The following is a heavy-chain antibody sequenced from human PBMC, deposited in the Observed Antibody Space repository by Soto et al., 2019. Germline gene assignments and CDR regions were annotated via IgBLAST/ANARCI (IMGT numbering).Heavy chain of an antibody. CDR1: GSTFSDNY. CDR3: ERCAKPYSSGRDVLDI. J-gene: IGHJ3*02. V-gene: IGHV3-11*01. CDR2: ISGGGGTT. D-gene: IGHD6-19*01. Sequence: QVQLVESGGGLVKPGGSLRLSCAASGSTFSDNYMSWIRQAPGKGLEWISYISGGGGTTHYADSVKGRFTISRDNAKKSRYLQINNLRVEDTAVYYCERCAKPYSSGRDVLDIWGQGTMVTVSS.